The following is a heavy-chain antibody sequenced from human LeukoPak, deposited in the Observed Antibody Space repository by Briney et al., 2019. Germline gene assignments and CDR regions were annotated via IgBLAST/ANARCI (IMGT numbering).Heavy chain of an antibody. CDR2: IIPIFGTA. D-gene: IGHD7-27*01. J-gene: IGHJ6*03. CDR1: GGTFSSYA. V-gene: IGHV1-69*13. CDR3: ASLTGGSPLYYYYMDV. Sequence: SVKVSCKASGGTFSSYAISWVRQAPGQGLEWMGGIIPIFGTANYAQKFQGRVTITADESTSTAYMELSSLRSEDTAVYYCASLTGGSPLYYYYMDVWGKGTTVTVSS.